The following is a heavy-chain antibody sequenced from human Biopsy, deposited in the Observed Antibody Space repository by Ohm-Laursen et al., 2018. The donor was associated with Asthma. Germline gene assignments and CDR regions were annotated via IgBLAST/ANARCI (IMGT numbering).Heavy chain of an antibody. D-gene: IGHD4-17*01. V-gene: IGHV4-31*03. J-gene: IGHJ6*02. CDR3: ARVASYGDIYFAIDV. Sequence: TLSLTCSVSGGSISSGVYYWSWIRQQSGKGLEWIGYIDYSGSTGYNPSLKSRVSISKDTSKNQFSLKLSSVTAADTAVYFCARVASYGDIYFAIDVWGPGTTVSV. CDR2: IDYSGST. CDR1: GGSISSGVYY.